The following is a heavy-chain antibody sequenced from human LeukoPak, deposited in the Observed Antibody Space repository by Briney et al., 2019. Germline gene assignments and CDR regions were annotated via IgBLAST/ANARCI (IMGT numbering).Heavy chain of an antibody. D-gene: IGHD3-3*01. CDR1: GGSISSYY. Sequence: SETLSLTCTVSGGSISSYYWSWIRQPPGKGLEWIGYIYYSGSTNYNPSLKSRVTISVDTSKNQFSLKLSSVTAADTAVYYCARDGGYFDYWGQGTLVTVSS. CDR3: ARDGGYFDY. J-gene: IGHJ4*02. CDR2: IYYSGST. V-gene: IGHV4-59*01.